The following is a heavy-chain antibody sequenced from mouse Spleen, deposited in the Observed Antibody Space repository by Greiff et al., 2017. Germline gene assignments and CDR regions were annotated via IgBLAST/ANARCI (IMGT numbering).Heavy chain of an antibody. Sequence: QVQLQQSGAELAKPGASVKLSCKASGYTFTRYWMPWVQQRPGQGLELIGYINPSSGSTKYHQTFKDQATLPADKSSSTAYMQLSSLTYEDSAVHYCERDGYYAMDYWGQGTTVTVSS. CDR2: INPSSGST. CDR3: ERDGYYAMDY. J-gene: IGHJ4*01. CDR1: GYTFTRYW. V-gene: IGHV1-7*01.